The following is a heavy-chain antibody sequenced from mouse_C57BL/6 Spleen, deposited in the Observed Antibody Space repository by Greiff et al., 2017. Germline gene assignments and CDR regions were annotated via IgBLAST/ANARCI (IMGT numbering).Heavy chain of an antibody. CDR2: IRNKANGYTT. Sequence: EVQGVESGGGLVQPGGSLSLSCAASGFTFTDYYMSWVRQPPGKALEWLGFIRNKANGYTTEYSASVKGRFTISRDNSQSILYLQMNALRAEDSATYYCARQTAQAPYYYAMDYWGQGTSVTVSS. V-gene: IGHV7-3*01. D-gene: IGHD3-2*02. CDR1: GFTFTDYY. CDR3: ARQTAQAPYYYAMDY. J-gene: IGHJ4*01.